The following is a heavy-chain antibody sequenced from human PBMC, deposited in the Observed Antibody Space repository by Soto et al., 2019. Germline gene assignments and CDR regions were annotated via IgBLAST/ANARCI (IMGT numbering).Heavy chain of an antibody. CDR3: ARGYYYDSSGYYFNWFDP. V-gene: IGHV4-61*01. Sequence: QVQLQESGPGLVKPSETLSLTCTVSGGSVSSGSYYWSWIRQPPGKGLEWIGYIYYSGSTNYNPSLESRVTISVDTSKNQFSLKLSSVTAADTAVYYCARGYYYDSSGYYFNWFDPWGQGTLVTVSS. CDR2: IYYSGST. J-gene: IGHJ5*02. D-gene: IGHD3-22*01. CDR1: GGSVSSGSYY.